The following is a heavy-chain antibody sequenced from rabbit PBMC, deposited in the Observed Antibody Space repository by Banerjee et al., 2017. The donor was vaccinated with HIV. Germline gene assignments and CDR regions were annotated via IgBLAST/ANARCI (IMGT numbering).Heavy chain of an antibody. CDR2: IYAGSSGST. Sequence: QSLEESGGDLVKPGASLTLTCTASGFDFSSDAMCWVRQAPGKGLEWIACIYAGSSGSTYYASWAKGRFTISKTSWTTVTLQMTSLTAADTATYFCARDLTGVTGWNFNLWGPGTLVTVS. V-gene: IGHV1S40*01. J-gene: IGHJ4*01. D-gene: IGHD7-1*01. CDR1: GFDFSSDA. CDR3: ARDLTGVTGWNFNL.